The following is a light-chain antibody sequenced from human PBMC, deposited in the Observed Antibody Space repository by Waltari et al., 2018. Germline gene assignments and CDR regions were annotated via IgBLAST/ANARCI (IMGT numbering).Light chain of an antibody. CDR2: DVS. Sequence: QSPLTPPASVSGSPGQPIPLSCTGTSSDVGADNYASWDQQHPGKAPKLMIYDVSNLPSWVSNRFSGTKSGNTASLTISALQAEDEADYYCSSYTSSSTFVVFGGGTKLTVL. J-gene: IGLJ2*01. V-gene: IGLV2-14*03. CDR1: SSDVGADNY. CDR3: SSYTSSSTFVV.